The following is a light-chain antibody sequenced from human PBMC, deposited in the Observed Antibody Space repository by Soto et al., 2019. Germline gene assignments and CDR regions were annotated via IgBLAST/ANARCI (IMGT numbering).Light chain of an antibody. CDR2: DVS. J-gene: IGLJ1*01. V-gene: IGLV2-14*02. CDR1: SSDVGGYDL. Sequence: QSALTQPASVSGSPGQSITISCTGTSSDVGGYDLVSWFQLHPAKAPRLMIYDVSSRPSGLSNRFSGSKSGNTASLIISGLQAEDEADYYCASYTNSITYVFGSGTKLTVL. CDR3: ASYTNSITYV.